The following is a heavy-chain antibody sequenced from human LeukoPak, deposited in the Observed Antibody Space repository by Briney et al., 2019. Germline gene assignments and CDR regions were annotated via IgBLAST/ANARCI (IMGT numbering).Heavy chain of an antibody. V-gene: IGHV4-34*01. CDR2: INHSGST. CDR3: ASVRRGFGESSKYYSYYYMHV. D-gene: IGHD3-10*01. Sequence: SETPSLTCAVYGGSFSGYYWSWIRQPPGKGLEWIGEINHSGSTNYNPSLKSRVTISVDTSNNQFSLKLSAVTAADTAVYYCASVRRGFGESSKYYSYYYMHVWGNGTTVTIAS. CDR1: GGSFSGYY. J-gene: IGHJ6*03.